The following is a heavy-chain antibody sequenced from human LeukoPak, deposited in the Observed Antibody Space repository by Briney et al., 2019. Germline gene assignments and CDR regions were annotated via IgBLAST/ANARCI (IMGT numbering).Heavy chain of an antibody. J-gene: IGHJ4*02. Sequence: KFQGRVTITRGTSASTAYMELSSLRSEDTAVYYCARGHYYDSSGYSYWGQGTLVTVSS. CDR3: ARGHYYDSSGYSY. D-gene: IGHD3-22*01. V-gene: IGHV1-3*01.